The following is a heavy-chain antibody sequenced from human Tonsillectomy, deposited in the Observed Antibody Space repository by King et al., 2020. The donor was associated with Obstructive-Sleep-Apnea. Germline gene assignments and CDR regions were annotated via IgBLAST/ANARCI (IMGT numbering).Heavy chain of an antibody. CDR3: ARGWDIVATD. J-gene: IGHJ4*02. CDR2: INQDGSEK. CDR1: GFTFSNFC. V-gene: IGHV3-7*01. D-gene: IGHD5-12*01. Sequence: VQLVESGGGLGQPWGSVRLSCAASGFTFSNFCMSWVRQAPGKGLEWVANINQDGSEKYYVDSVKGRFTISRDNAKNSLYLQMNNLRAEDTAVYYCARGWDIVATDWGQGTLVTVSS.